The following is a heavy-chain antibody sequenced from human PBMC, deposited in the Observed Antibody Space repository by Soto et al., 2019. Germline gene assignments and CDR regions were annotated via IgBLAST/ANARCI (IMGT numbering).Heavy chain of an antibody. CDR2: IKSKTDGGTT. Sequence: PGGSLRLSCAASGFTFSNAWMSWVRQAPGKGLEWVGRIKSKTDGGTTDYAAPVKGRFTISRDDSKNTLYLQMNSLKTEDTAVYYCTTDGVWVALQPAFDYWGQGTLVTVSS. J-gene: IGHJ4*02. CDR1: GFTFSNAW. D-gene: IGHD3-16*01. V-gene: IGHV3-15*01. CDR3: TTDGVWVALQPAFDY.